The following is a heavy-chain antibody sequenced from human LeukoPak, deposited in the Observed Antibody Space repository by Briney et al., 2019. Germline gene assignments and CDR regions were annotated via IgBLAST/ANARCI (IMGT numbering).Heavy chain of an antibody. D-gene: IGHD6-13*01. Sequence: GGSLRLSFAASGINVSSNDMAWIRQAPGKGMEWVSLIYGGDAAYYAESVRGRFMISRDNLKNTLFLQMNSLRVEDTAVYYCVTSTGQQFIPYDYWGQETHVPVSS. V-gene: IGHV3-66*02. J-gene: IGHJ4*02. CDR3: VTSTGQQFIPYDY. CDR2: IYGGDAA. CDR1: GINVSSND.